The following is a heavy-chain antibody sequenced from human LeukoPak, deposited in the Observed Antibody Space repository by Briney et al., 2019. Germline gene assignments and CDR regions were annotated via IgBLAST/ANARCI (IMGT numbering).Heavy chain of an antibody. CDR1: GFTFRSYG. Sequence: PGGSLRLSCAASGFTFRSYGMHWVRQAPGKGLEWVAFTRYDGNNKYYADSVKGRFTISRDNSKNTVYLQMNSLRAEDTAVYYCANLDSSWYGKWNDYWGQGTLVTVSS. J-gene: IGHJ4*02. CDR3: ANLDSSWYGKWNDY. V-gene: IGHV3-30*02. CDR2: TRYDGNNK. D-gene: IGHD6-13*01.